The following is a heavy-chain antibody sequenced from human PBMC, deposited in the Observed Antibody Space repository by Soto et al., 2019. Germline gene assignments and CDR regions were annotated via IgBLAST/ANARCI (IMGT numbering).Heavy chain of an antibody. Sequence: SETLSLTCTVSGGSISNYFWGWIRQPPGKGLEWIGYIYYSGSTNYNPSLKSRVTISLDTSKNQFSLKLTSVTVADTAMYYCARVGDQVGAYLSYFDSWGQGALVTVSS. V-gene: IGHV4-59*01. D-gene: IGHD1-26*01. CDR1: GGSISNYF. J-gene: IGHJ4*02. CDR2: IYYSGST. CDR3: ARVGDQVGAYLSYFDS.